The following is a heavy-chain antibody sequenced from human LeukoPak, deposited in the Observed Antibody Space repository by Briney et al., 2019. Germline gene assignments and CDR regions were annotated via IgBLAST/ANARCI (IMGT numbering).Heavy chain of an antibody. V-gene: IGHV4-4*07. CDR3: AREYADNYYYYYMDV. Sequence: SETLSLTCTVSGGSISSYYWSWIRQPAGKGLEWIGRIYTSGSTNYNPSLKSRVTMSVDTSKNQFSLKLSSVTAADTAVYYCAREYADNYYYYYMDVWGKGTTVTASS. D-gene: IGHD3-9*01. J-gene: IGHJ6*03. CDR2: IYTSGST. CDR1: GGSISSYY.